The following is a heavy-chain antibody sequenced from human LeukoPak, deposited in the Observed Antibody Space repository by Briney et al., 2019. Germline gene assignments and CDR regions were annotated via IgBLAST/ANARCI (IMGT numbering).Heavy chain of an antibody. J-gene: IGHJ4*02. D-gene: IGHD6-6*01. V-gene: IGHV1-58*02. CDR3: AASYSSSSSPGY. CDR2: IVIGSGNT. Sequence: SVKVSCKASGFTFTSSAMQWVRQARGQRLEWIGWIVIGSGNTNYAQKFQERVTITRDMSTSTAYMELSSLRSEDTAVYYCAASYSSSSSPGYWGQGTLVTVSS. CDR1: GFTFTSSA.